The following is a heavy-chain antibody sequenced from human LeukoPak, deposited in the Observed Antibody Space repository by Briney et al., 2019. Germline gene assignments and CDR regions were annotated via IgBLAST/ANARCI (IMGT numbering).Heavy chain of an antibody. CDR1: GYTFTGYY. Sequence: ASVKVSCKASGYTFTGYYMQWVRQAPGQGLEWMGWISAYNGNTNYAQKLQGRVTMTTDTSTSTAYMELRTLRSDDTAVYYCASWYYYDSSGSYYFDYWGQGTLVTVSS. V-gene: IGHV1-18*04. J-gene: IGHJ4*02. D-gene: IGHD3-22*01. CDR3: ASWYYYDSSGSYYFDY. CDR2: ISAYNGNT.